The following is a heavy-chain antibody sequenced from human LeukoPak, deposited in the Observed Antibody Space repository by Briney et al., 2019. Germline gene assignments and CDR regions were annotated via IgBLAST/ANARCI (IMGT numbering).Heavy chain of an antibody. D-gene: IGHD1-26*01. Sequence: SVKVSCKASGGTFSSYAISWVRQAPGQGLEWMGRIIPILGIANYAQKFQGRVTVTADKSTSTAYMELSSLRSEDTAVYYCAREQEWEPTLEDPWGQGTLVTVSS. CDR3: AREQEWEPTLEDP. CDR2: IIPILGIA. CDR1: GGTFSSYA. V-gene: IGHV1-69*04. J-gene: IGHJ5*02.